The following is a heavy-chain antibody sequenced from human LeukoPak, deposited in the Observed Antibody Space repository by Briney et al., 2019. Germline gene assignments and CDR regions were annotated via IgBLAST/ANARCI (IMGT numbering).Heavy chain of an antibody. Sequence: GGSLRLSCAASGFTFSDYYMSWIRQAPGKGLEWVSYISSSGSTIYYADSVKGRFTISRDNAKNSLYLQMNSLRAEDTAVYYCARVAYDIFTGYRYDYWGQGTLVTVSS. J-gene: IGHJ4*02. CDR1: GFTFSDYY. CDR2: ISSSGSTI. CDR3: ARVAYDIFTGYRYDY. D-gene: IGHD3-9*01. V-gene: IGHV3-11*04.